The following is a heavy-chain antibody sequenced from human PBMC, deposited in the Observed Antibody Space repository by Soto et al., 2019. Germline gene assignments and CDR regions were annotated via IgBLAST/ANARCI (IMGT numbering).Heavy chain of an antibody. CDR3: ARGGGVWYYMDV. V-gene: IGHV3-13*01. Sequence: GGSLRLSCAASGFTFSSYDMHWVRQATGKGLEWVSAIGTAGDTYYPGSVKGRFTISRENAKNSLYLQMNSLRAEDTAVYYCARGGGVWYYMDVWGKGTTVTVSS. CDR1: GFTFSSYD. CDR2: IGTAGDT. J-gene: IGHJ6*03. D-gene: IGHD2-8*02.